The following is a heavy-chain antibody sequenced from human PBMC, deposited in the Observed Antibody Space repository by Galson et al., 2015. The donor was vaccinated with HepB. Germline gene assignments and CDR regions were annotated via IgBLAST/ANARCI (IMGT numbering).Heavy chain of an antibody. CDR2: IYYTGST. J-gene: IGHJ4*02. D-gene: IGHD2-15*01. CDR1: GDSISSYY. Sequence: SETLSLTCTVSGDSISSYYWSWIRQPPGEGLEWIAYIYYTGSTNYNPSLKSRVTISVDRSKNQFSLKLSSVTAADTAVYYCARAGLYHCSGGSCYNVFDYWGQGTLVTVSS. V-gene: IGHV4-59*01. CDR3: ARAGLYHCSGGSCYNVFDY.